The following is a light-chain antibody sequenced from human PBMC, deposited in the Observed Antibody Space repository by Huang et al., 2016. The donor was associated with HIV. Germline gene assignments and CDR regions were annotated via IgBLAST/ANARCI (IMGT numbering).Light chain of an antibody. Sequence: DIQMTQSPSSLSASVGDRVTITCRASKSISSYLNWYQQKPGKAPKLRIYAASSLQSGVPSRFSGSGSGTDFTITISSLQPEDFATYYCQQSYSTPRTFGQGTKVEIK. J-gene: IGKJ1*01. CDR3: QQSYSTPRT. CDR2: AAS. CDR1: KSISSY. V-gene: IGKV1-39*01.